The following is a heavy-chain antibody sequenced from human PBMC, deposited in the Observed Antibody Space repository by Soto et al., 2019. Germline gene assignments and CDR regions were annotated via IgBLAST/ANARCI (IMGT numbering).Heavy chain of an antibody. Sequence: SVKVSCKASGGTFSSYAISWVRQAPGQGLEWMGGIIPIFGTANYAQKFQGRVTITADKSTSTAYMELSSLRSEDTAVYYCARGGYCSGGSCYQGWFDPWGQGTLVTVSS. D-gene: IGHD2-15*01. J-gene: IGHJ5*02. CDR2: IIPIFGTA. V-gene: IGHV1-69*06. CDR1: GGTFSSYA. CDR3: ARGGYCSGGSCYQGWFDP.